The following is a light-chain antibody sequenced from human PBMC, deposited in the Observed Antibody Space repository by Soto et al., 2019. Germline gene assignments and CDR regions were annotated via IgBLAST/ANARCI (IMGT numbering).Light chain of an antibody. Sequence: DIVLTQAPDNLSLSPGDSATLSCRVSQYTNGRYVAWYQQRPGLAPRLLVYGASKRATGIPDRFSGSGSGTDFSLTISRLEPEDFAVYFCHQYGSSLGTFGQGTKVDIK. CDR3: HQYGSSLGT. CDR2: GAS. CDR1: QYTNGRY. V-gene: IGKV3-20*01. J-gene: IGKJ2*01.